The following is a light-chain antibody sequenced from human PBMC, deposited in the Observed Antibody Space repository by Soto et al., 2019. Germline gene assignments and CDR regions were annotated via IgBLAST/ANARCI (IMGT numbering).Light chain of an antibody. J-gene: IGKJ2*02. V-gene: IGKV1-39*01. CDR1: QSISSY. CDR2: GAS. CDR3: QHSYSTPCT. Sequence: DTQMTQPPSSLSASVEDRVTITCRARQSISSYLNWYQQKPGKAPKLLIYGASSLQSVVPSRFTGSGYGTDFNHTISDLQPEDFASYYCQHSYSTPCTFGQGTKVDI.